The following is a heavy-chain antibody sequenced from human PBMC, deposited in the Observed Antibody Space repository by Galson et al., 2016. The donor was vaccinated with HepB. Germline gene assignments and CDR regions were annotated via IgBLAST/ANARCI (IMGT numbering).Heavy chain of an antibody. D-gene: IGHD3-10*01. CDR3: VSYLIQAWVGSDAFDT. CDR1: GDSISRNNW. CDR2: IFHSGST. J-gene: IGHJ3*02. Sequence: ETLSLTCAVSGDSISRNNWWSWVRQPPGKRLKWIGEIFHSGSTNYNPSLKSRVTMSVDRSKNHVSLRLMSVTAADTAIYYCVSYLIQAWVGSDAFDTWGQGTMVTVSS. V-gene: IGHV4-4*02.